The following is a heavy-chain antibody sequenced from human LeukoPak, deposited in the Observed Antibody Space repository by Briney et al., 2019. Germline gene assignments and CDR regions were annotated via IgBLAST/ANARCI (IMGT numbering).Heavy chain of an antibody. CDR1: GYTFTSYG. D-gene: IGHD3-3*01. CDR2: ISAYNGST. CDR3: ARDAEGQKQAIIQLDY. Sequence: ASVKVSCKASGYTFTSYGISGVRQAPGQGLEWLGWISAYNGSTNYAQKLQGRVNMTTDTSTSTAYMELRSLRSDDTAVYYCARDAEGQKQAIIQLDYWGQGTLVTVSS. J-gene: IGHJ4*02. V-gene: IGHV1-18*01.